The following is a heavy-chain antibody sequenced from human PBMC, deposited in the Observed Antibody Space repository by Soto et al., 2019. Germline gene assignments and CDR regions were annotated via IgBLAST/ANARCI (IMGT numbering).Heavy chain of an antibody. D-gene: IGHD7-27*01. J-gene: IGHJ4*02. V-gene: IGHV1-18*01. CDR3: ARDSGNLGNWAYFFVY. CDR1: GYTFTSFG. Sequence: QGQLVQSGAEVKKPGASVKVSCKASGYTFTSFGISWVRQAPGQGLEWMGWISAYNGNTNYAQKVQGRVTMTTDTSTSTAYMELRSLRSDDTAVYYCARDSGNLGNWAYFFVYWGQGTLVTVSS. CDR2: ISAYNGNT.